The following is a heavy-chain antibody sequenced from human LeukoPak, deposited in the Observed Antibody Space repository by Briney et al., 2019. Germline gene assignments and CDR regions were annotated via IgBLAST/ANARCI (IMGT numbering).Heavy chain of an antibody. CDR1: GFTFSSYW. V-gene: IGHV3-7*01. CDR2: IMKDGSKK. Sequence: GGSLRLSCAASGFTFSSYWMGWVRQAPGKGLEWVANIMKDGSKKDYVDSVKGRFTISRDNAKNSLFLQMNSLGVEDTAVYYCATNYFWGQGTVVTVSS. J-gene: IGHJ3*01. CDR3: ATNYF. D-gene: IGHD3-10*01.